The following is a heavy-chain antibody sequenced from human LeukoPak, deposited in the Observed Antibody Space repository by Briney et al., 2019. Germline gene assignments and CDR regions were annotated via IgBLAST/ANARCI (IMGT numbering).Heavy chain of an antibody. CDR1: GITFSSYS. D-gene: IGHD2-2*01. CDR3: ARDPTELQLLSYYFDY. Sequence: GGSLRLSCAASGITFSSYSMSWVRQAPGKGLEWVSSISFSGTTTYYADSVKGRFTVSRDNSKNTLYLQMDGLRAEDTAVYYCARDPTELQLLSYYFDYWGQGTLVAVST. J-gene: IGHJ4*02. V-gene: IGHV3-23*01. CDR2: ISFSGTTT.